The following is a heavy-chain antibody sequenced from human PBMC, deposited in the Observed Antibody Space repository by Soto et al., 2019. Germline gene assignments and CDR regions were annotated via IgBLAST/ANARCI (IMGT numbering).Heavy chain of an antibody. D-gene: IGHD3-16*01. J-gene: IGHJ4*02. CDR2: INGGDDSK. CDR1: GFSFRSSP. V-gene: IGHV3-23*01. Sequence: EVQLLESGGGLVQPGGSLRLSCAVSGFSFRSSPMSWVRRAPWKGLEWVSGINGGDDSKHYAESVRGRFTITRDNSKNTLLLQMNSLRAEDTARYYWAKVSHWGIISPTPDHWCQGTLVTVSS. CDR3: AKVSHWGIISPTPDH.